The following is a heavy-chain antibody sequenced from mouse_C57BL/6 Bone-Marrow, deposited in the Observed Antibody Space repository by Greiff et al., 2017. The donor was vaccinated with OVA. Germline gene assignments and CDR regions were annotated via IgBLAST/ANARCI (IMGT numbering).Heavy chain of an antibody. Sequence: QVQLQQPGAELVKPGASVKMSCKASGYTFTSYWITWVKQRPGQGLEWIGDIYPGSGSTNYNEKFKSKATLTADTSSSTAYMQLSSLTSEDSAVYYCARRGTTVVAPHWYFDVWGTGTTVTVSS. CDR1: GYTFTSYW. CDR3: ARRGTTVVAPHWYFDV. CDR2: IYPGSGST. V-gene: IGHV1-55*01. D-gene: IGHD1-1*01. J-gene: IGHJ1*03.